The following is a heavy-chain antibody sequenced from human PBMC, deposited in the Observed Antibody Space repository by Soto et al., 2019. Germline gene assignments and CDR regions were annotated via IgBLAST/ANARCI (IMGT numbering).Heavy chain of an antibody. CDR2: ISAYNGNT. Sequence: ASVKVSCKASGYTFTSYGISWVRQAPGQGLEWMGWISAYNGNTNYAQKLQGRVTMTTDTSTSTAYMELRSLRSDDTAVYYCARSLSSSSDYYYYYYMDVWGKGTTVTVSS. CDR3: ARSLSSSSDYYYYYYMDV. CDR1: GYTFTSYG. J-gene: IGHJ6*03. D-gene: IGHD6-6*01. V-gene: IGHV1-18*01.